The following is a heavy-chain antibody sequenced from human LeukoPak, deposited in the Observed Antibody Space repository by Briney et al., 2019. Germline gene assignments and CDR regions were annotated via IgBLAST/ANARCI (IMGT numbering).Heavy chain of an antibody. CDR2: ISGSGGST. V-gene: IGHV3-23*01. CDR1: GFTFSSYA. J-gene: IGHJ4*02. Sequence: GGSLRLSCAASGFTFSSYAMSWVRQTPGKGLEWVSAISGSGGSTYYADSVKGRFTISRDNSKNTLYLQMNSLRAEDTAVYYCAKAVLLWFGELDYWGQGTLVTVSS. CDR3: AKAVLLWFGELDY. D-gene: IGHD3-10*01.